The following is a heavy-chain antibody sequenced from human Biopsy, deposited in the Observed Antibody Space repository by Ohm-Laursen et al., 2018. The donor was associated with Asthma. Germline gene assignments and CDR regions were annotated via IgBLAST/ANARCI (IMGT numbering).Heavy chain of an antibody. CDR3: ARAAITGIRGWFDP. D-gene: IGHD1-20*01. CDR2: IDQSGYT. CDR1: GAYIGTPDYH. J-gene: IGHJ5*02. Sequence: SETLSLTCTVSGAYIGTPDYHWSWIRQSPGKGLEWIGAIDQSGYTNYNPSLKSRVTISADTSKNQFHLNLSSVTAADTAVYFCARAAITGIRGWFDPWGQGTQVTVSS. V-gene: IGHV4-39*06.